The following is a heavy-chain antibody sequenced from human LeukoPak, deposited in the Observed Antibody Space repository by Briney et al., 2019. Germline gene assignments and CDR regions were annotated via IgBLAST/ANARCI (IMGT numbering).Heavy chain of an antibody. CDR2: INHSGST. D-gene: IGHD6-6*01. V-gene: IGHV4-34*01. CDR1: GGSFSGYY. CDR3: ARYRSLFVAFDI. J-gene: IGHJ3*02. Sequence: SETLSLTCAVYGGSFSGYYWSWIRQPPGKGLEWIGEINHSGSTNYNPSLKSRVTISVDKSKNHFSLRLSSVTAADTAVYYCARYRSLFVAFDIWGQGTMVTVSS.